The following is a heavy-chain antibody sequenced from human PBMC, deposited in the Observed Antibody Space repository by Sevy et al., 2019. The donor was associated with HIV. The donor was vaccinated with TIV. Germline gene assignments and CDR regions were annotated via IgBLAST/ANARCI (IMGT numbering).Heavy chain of an antibody. D-gene: IGHD1-26*01. CDR1: GGSITSLY. CDR2: IHYNGNI. J-gene: IGHJ4*02. CDR3: AGENAWGRGYS. V-gene: IGHV4-59*11. Sequence: SETLSLTCTVSGGSITSLYWNWIRQPPGKGLEWIANIHYNGNINYSPSLKSRVTLSLNTSKNQFSLRLSSVTAADTAMYYCAGENAWGRGYSWGQGTLVTVSS.